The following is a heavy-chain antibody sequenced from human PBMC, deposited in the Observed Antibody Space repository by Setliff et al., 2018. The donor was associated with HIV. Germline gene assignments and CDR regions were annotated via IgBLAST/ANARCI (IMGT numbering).Heavy chain of an antibody. J-gene: IGHJ6*02. CDR1: GGSISSGSCY. V-gene: IGHV4-61*02. CDR3: AREDYYYYGMDV. CDR2: IYTSGST. Sequence: SETLSLTCTVSGGSISSGSCYWNWIRQPAGKGLEWIGRIYTSGSTNYNPSLKSRVTISVDTSKNQFSLKLSSVTAADTAVYYCAREDYYYYGMDVWGQGTTVTVSS.